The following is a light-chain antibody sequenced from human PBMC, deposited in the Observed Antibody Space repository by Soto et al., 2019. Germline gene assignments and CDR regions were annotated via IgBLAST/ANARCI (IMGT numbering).Light chain of an antibody. CDR3: TSYTSSSTYA. Sequence: QSALTQPASVSGSPGQSITISCTGTSSDVGGYNFVSWYQQYPGKAPQLVIYDVTNRPSGVSDRFSGFKSANTASLTISGLQAEDEADYYCTSYTSSSTYAFGTGTKVTVL. V-gene: IGLV2-14*01. CDR1: SSDVGGYNF. CDR2: DVT. J-gene: IGLJ1*01.